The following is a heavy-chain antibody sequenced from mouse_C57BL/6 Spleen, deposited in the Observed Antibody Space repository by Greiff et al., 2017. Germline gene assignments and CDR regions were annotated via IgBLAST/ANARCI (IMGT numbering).Heavy chain of an antibody. CDR3: ARGYGYDGAY. CDR1: GYTFTSYW. D-gene: IGHD2-2*01. V-gene: IGHV1-52*01. J-gene: IGHJ3*01. CDR2: IDPSDSET. Sequence: QVQLQQPGAELVRPGSSVKLSCKASGYTFTSYWMHWVKQRPIQGLEGIGNIDPSDSETHYNQKFKDKATLTVDKSSSTAYMQLSSLTSEYSAVYYCARGYGYDGAYWGQGTLVTVSA.